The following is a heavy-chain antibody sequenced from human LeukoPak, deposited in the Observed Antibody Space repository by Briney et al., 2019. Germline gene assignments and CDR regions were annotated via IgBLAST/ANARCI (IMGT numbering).Heavy chain of an antibody. J-gene: IGHJ5*02. V-gene: IGHV3-48*04. CDR1: GFTFSNHG. D-gene: IGHD1/OR15-1a*01. Sequence: GGSLRLSCAGYGFTFSNHGMNWVRQAAGKGLEWVSYISSSGSTIYYADSVKGRFTISRDNAKNSLYLQMNSLRAEDTAVYYCAREDDNWNSNWFDPWGQGTLVTVSS. CDR2: ISSSGSTI. CDR3: AREDDNWNSNWFDP.